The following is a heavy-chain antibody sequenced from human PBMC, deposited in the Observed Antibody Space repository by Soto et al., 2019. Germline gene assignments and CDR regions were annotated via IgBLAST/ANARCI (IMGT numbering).Heavy chain of an antibody. CDR3: AVGFWSGYDAFDI. J-gene: IGHJ3*02. D-gene: IGHD3-3*01. CDR2: ISGSGGST. CDR1: GFTFSSYA. V-gene: IGHV3-23*01. Sequence: GGSLRLSCAASGFTFSSYAMSWVRQAPGKGLEWVSAISGSGGSTYYADSVKGRFTISRDNSKNTLYLQMNSLRAEDTVVYYCAVGFWSGYDAFDIWGQGTMVTVSS.